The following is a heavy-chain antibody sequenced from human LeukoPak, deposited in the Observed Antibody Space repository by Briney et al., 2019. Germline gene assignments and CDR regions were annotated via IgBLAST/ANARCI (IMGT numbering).Heavy chain of an antibody. D-gene: IGHD6-13*01. V-gene: IGHV3-48*01. Sequence: GGSLRLSCAASGFTFNNYNMNWVRQAPGKGLEWVSFISDSSSHTFYSDSVMGRFTVSRDNVKNSLYLQMNGLRAEDTAIYYCARDGEGGAAAGYWGQGTLVTVSS. CDR2: ISDSSSHT. CDR1: GFTFNNYN. CDR3: ARDGEGGAAAGY. J-gene: IGHJ4*02.